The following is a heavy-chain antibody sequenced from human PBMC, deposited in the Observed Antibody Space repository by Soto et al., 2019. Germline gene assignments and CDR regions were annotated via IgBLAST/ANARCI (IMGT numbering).Heavy chain of an antibody. J-gene: IGHJ6*02. CDR1: GFTFSSYS. D-gene: IGHD3-10*01. V-gene: IGHV3-48*02. CDR2: ISSSSSTI. CDR3: ARDLHIWFGTDYYYYGMDV. Sequence: GGSLRLSCAASGFTFSSYSMNWVRQAPGKGLEWVSYISSSSSTIYYADSVKGRFTISRDNAKNSLYLQMNSLRDEDTAVYYCARDLHIWFGTDYYYYGMDVWGQGTTVTVSS.